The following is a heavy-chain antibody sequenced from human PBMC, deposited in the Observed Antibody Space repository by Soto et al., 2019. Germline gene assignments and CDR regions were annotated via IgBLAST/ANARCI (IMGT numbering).Heavy chain of an antibody. Sequence: QLQLQESGPGLVKPSETLSLTCTVSGGSISSRGYYWGWIRQPPGKGLEWIGTIYYSGSTYYNPSRKRRVPISVDTSKTQFSLKLSSVTAAATAVYYCATSNWFDPWGQGTLVTVSS. V-gene: IGHV4-39*01. CDR2: IYYSGST. J-gene: IGHJ5*02. CDR3: ATSNWFDP. CDR1: GGSISSRGYY.